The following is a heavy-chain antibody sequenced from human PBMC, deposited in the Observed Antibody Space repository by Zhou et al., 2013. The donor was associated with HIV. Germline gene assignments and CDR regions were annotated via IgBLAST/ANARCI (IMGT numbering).Heavy chain of an antibody. CDR2: IIPIFGTA. Sequence: QVQLVQSGAEVKKPGSSVKVSCKASGGTFSSYAISWVRQAPGQGLEWMGGIIPIFGTANYAQKFQGRVTITTDESTSTAYMELSSLRSEDTAVYYCARPMVRGVDYYYYGMDVWGQGTTVTVSS. CDR1: GGTFSSYA. V-gene: IGHV1-69*05. CDR3: ARPMVRGVDYYYYGMDV. J-gene: IGHJ6*02. D-gene: IGHD3-10*01.